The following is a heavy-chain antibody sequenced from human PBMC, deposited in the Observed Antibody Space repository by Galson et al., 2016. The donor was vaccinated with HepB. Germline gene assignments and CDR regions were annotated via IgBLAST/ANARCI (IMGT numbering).Heavy chain of an antibody. Sequence: SLRLSCAASGFTFSSYAMRWVRQAPGKGLEWVSAISGCGGSTYYADSVKGRFTISRDNSKNTLYLQINSLRAEDTAVYYCAKDRNTVVTYGMDVWGQGTTVTVSS. V-gene: IGHV3-23*01. D-gene: IGHD4-23*01. CDR2: ISGCGGST. CDR1: GFTFSSYA. CDR3: AKDRNTVVTYGMDV. J-gene: IGHJ6*02.